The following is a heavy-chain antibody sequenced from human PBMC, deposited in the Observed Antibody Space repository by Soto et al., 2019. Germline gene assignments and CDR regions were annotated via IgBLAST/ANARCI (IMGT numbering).Heavy chain of an antibody. CDR2: INPNNGVT. D-gene: IGHD6-19*01. J-gene: IGHJ4*02. Sequence: ASVKFYCKASGYMFTGFYLHWVRLAPGQGLEWMGWINPNNGVTTYAKTFQGRVTMTRDSSISTAYMELSSLRSDDTAVYFCAAAAIPVAGRHPDFWGQGTVVTVSS. CDR3: AAAAIPVAGRHPDF. V-gene: IGHV1-2*02. CDR1: GYMFTGFY.